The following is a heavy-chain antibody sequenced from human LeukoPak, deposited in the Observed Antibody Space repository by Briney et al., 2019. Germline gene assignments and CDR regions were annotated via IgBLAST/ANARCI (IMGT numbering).Heavy chain of an antibody. V-gene: IGHV3-30*18. D-gene: IGHD2-15*01. CDR1: GFTFSSYG. J-gene: IGHJ3*02. CDR3: AKDLGDSSAFDI. CDR2: ISYDGSNK. Sequence: GGSLRLSCAASGFTFSSYGMHWVRQAPGKGLEWVVVISYDGSNKYYADSVKGRFTISRDNSKNTLYLQMNSLRAEDTAVYYCAKDLGDSSAFDIWGQGTMVTVSS.